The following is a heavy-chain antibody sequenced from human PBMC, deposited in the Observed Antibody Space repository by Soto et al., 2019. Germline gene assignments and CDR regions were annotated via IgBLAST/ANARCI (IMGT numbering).Heavy chain of an antibody. J-gene: IGHJ5*02. CDR3: ARDPLIVATITSPDWFDP. CDR2: INPNSGGT. Sequence: ASVKVSCKASGYTFTGYYMHWVRQAPGQGLEWMGWINPNSGGTNYAQKFQGRVTMTRDTSISTAYMELSRLRSDDTAVYYCARDPLIVATITSPDWFDPWGQGTLVTVS. CDR1: GYTFTGYY. D-gene: IGHD5-12*01. V-gene: IGHV1-2*02.